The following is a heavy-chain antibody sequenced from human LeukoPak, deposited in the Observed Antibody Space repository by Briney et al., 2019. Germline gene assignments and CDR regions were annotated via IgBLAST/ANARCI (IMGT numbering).Heavy chain of an antibody. D-gene: IGHD3-16*01. CDR2: INPSGGRT. CDR3: ARERRAWGEDF. Sequence: GASVKVSCKASGYTFTGYYIHWVRQAPGQGLEWVGMINPSGGRTSYAQRFQGRVTVTTDTSTSTVYMQLSSLASEDTAVYYCARERRAWGEDFWGQGTLVTVSS. J-gene: IGHJ4*02. CDR1: GYTFTGYY. V-gene: IGHV1-46*01.